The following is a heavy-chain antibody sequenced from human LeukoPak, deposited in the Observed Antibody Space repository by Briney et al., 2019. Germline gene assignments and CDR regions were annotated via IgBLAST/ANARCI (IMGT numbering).Heavy chain of an antibody. D-gene: IGHD2-8*01. V-gene: IGHV7-4-1*02. Sequence: GASVKVSCKASGYTFTSYGISWVRQAPGQGLEWMGWINTNTGNPTYAQGFTGRFVFSLDTSVSTAYLQISSLKAEDTAVYYCARDYCTNGVCYDYYNYYMDVWGKGTTVTVSS. J-gene: IGHJ6*03. CDR1: GYTFTSYG. CDR2: INTNTGNP. CDR3: ARDYCTNGVCYDYYNYYMDV.